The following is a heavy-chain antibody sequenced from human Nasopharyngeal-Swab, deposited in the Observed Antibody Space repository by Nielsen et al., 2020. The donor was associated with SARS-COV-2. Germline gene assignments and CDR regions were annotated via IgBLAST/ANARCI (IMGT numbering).Heavy chain of an antibody. D-gene: IGHD6-13*01. J-gene: IGHJ4*02. V-gene: IGHV4-39*01. CDR3: ASIAAAGAPGY. Sequence: WIRQPQGKGMEWIGSIYYSGSTYYNPSLKSRVTISVDTSKNQFSLKLSSVTAADTAVYYCASIAAAGAPGYWGQGTLVTVSS. CDR2: IYYSGST.